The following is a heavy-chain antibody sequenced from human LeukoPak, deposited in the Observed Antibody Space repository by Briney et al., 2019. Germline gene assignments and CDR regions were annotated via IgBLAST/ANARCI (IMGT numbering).Heavy chain of an antibody. Sequence: SVKVSCKASGYTFIAYHMHWVRQAPGQGLEWMGGIIPIFGTANYAQKFQGRVTITADESTSTAYMELSSLRSEDTAVYYCARDRTAYYYDSSGFDPWGQGTLVTVSS. D-gene: IGHD3-22*01. J-gene: IGHJ5*02. CDR2: IIPIFGTA. CDR3: ARDRTAYYYDSSGFDP. V-gene: IGHV1-69*13. CDR1: GYTFIAYH.